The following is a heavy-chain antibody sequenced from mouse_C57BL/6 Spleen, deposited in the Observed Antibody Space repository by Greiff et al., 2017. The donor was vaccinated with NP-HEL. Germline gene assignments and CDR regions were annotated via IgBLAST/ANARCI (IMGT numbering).Heavy chain of an antibody. D-gene: IGHD2-1*01. V-gene: IGHV1-76*01. CDR1: GYTFTDYY. Sequence: QVQLKESGAELVRPGASVKLSCKASGYTFTDYYINWVKQRPGQGLEWIARIYPGSGNTYYNEKFKGKATLTAEKSSSTAYMQLSSLTSEDSAVYFCARHGNYPYYAMDYWGQGTSVTVSS. CDR2: IYPGSGNT. J-gene: IGHJ4*01. CDR3: ARHGNYPYYAMDY.